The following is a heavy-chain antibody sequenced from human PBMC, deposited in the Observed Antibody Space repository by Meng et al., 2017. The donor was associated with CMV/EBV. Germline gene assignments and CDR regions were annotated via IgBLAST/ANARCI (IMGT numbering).Heavy chain of an antibody. Sequence: GESLKIPCAAPGFTFGDYYLSWIRQAPGKGLGWVSYISSSGSTIYYADSVKGRFPISRDNAKNSLYLQMNSLRAEDTAVYYCARDPAKVVPAAIPYYYYGMDVWGQGTTVTVSS. CDR2: ISSSGSTI. V-gene: IGHV3-11*04. D-gene: IGHD2-2*02. CDR1: GFTFGDYY. J-gene: IGHJ6*02. CDR3: ARDPAKVVPAAIPYYYYGMDV.